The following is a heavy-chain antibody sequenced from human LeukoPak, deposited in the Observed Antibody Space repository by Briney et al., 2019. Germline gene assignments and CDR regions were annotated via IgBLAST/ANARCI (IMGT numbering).Heavy chain of an antibody. CDR3: ARRGSGPDY. J-gene: IGHJ4*02. D-gene: IGHD2-15*01. CDR1: GFKFDDYG. V-gene: IGHV3-20*04. CDR2: INWNGGSR. Sequence: QAGGSLRLSCAASGFKFDDYGMSWVRQVPGKGLEWVSGINWNGGSRGYADSVKGRFTISRDNAKNSLYLQMNSLRAEDTAVYYCARRGSGPDYWGQGTLVTVSS.